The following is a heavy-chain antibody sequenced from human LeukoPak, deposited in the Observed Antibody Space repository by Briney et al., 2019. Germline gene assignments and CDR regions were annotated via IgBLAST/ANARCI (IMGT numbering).Heavy chain of an antibody. V-gene: IGHV3-33*01. CDR3: ARGGGRSYSDAFDI. J-gene: IGHJ3*02. Sequence: PGGSLRLSCAASGFTFSSYGMHWVRQAPGKGLEWVAVIWYDGSNKYYADSVKGRFTISRDSSKNTLYLQMNSLRAEDTAVYYCARGGGRSYSDAFDIWGQGTVVTVSS. D-gene: IGHD1-26*01. CDR2: IWYDGSNK. CDR1: GFTFSSYG.